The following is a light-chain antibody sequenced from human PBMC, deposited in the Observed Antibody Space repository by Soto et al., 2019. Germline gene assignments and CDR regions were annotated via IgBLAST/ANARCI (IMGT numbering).Light chain of an antibody. CDR1: SSDVGTYNL. Sequence: QSALTQPASVSGSPGQSITISCTGTSSDVGTYNLVSWYQQHPGKVPKLLLYAVTERPSGVSNRFSGSKSGNTASLAISGLQTEDEAHYYRCSYVGSSTLLFGGGTKLTVL. V-gene: IGLV2-23*02. CDR2: AVT. J-gene: IGLJ2*01. CDR3: CSYVGSSTLL.